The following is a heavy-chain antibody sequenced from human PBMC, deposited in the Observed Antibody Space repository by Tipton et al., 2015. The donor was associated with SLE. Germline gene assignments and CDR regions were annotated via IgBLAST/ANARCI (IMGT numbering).Heavy chain of an antibody. CDR2: IYSSGRT. Sequence: TLSLTCTVSGGSISTGGDSWGWIRQPPGKGLEWIGNIYSSGRTYDNPSLKSRITMSVDTSKNKFSLNLSSVTAADTAVYYCARGGDPDYFDCWGQGTLVTVSS. J-gene: IGHJ4*02. CDR1: GGSISTGGDS. CDR3: ARGGDPDYFDC. V-gene: IGHV4-39*07. D-gene: IGHD3-10*01.